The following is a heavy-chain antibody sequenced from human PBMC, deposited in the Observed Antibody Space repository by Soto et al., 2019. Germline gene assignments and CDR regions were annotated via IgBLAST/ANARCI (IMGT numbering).Heavy chain of an antibody. D-gene: IGHD5-18*01. V-gene: IGHV1-69*12. CDR3: ASGIQLWLRRINNGYSG. CDR1: GGTFSTYA. Sequence: QVQLVQSGAEVKKPESSVKVSCKAPGGTFSTYAISWVRQAPGQVLEWMGGNIPMVGTANYAQRFQDRVTITADESTNTVYMELSSLRSEDTAVYFCASGIQLWLRRINNGYSGWGQGTLVTVSS. J-gene: IGHJ4*02. CDR2: NIPMVGTA.